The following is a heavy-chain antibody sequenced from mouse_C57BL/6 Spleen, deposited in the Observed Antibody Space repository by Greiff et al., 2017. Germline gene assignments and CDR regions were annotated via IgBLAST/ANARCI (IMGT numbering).Heavy chain of an antibody. J-gene: IGHJ1*03. Sequence: QVQLQQPGAELVMPGASVKLSCKASGYTFTSYWMPWVKQRPGQGLEWIGEIDPSDSYTNYNQKFKGKSTLTVDKSSSTAYMQLSSLTSEDSAVYYCARHNYGSSHWYFDVWGTGTTVTVSS. CDR1: GYTFTSYW. CDR2: IDPSDSYT. D-gene: IGHD1-1*01. CDR3: ARHNYGSSHWYFDV. V-gene: IGHV1-69*01.